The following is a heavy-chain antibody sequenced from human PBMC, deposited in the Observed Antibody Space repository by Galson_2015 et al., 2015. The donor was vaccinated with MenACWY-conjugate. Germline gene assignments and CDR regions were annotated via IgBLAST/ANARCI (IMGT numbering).Heavy chain of an antibody. V-gene: IGHV3-30*03. J-gene: IGHJ4*02. CDR3: ARPRFMFHDFWTGYFSDY. D-gene: IGHD3/OR15-3a*01. Sequence: SLRLSCAASGFTFSTYGMHWVRQAPGKGLEWVAVISYDGSNKYYADSVKGRFTISRDNSKNILYLQMNSLRTEDTAVNYCARPRFMFHDFWTGYFSDYWGQGTLVAVSS. CDR1: GFTFSTYG. CDR2: ISYDGSNK.